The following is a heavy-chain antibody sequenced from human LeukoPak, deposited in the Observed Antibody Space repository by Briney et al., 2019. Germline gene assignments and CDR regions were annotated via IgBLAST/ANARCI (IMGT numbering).Heavy chain of an antibody. J-gene: IGHJ5*02. V-gene: IGHV3-23*01. Sequence: GGSLRLSCAASGFTFSSYVMTWVRQAPGKGLEWVSFISGSGGSTYYADSVKGRFTISRDNSKNTLYLQMNSLRAEDTAVYYCAKGRDYDILTGYYNNWFDPWGQGTLVTVSS. CDR1: GFTFSSYV. CDR2: ISGSGGST. CDR3: AKGRDYDILTGYYNNWFDP. D-gene: IGHD3-9*01.